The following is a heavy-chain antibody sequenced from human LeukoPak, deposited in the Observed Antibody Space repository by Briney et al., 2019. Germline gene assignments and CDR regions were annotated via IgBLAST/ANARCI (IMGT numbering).Heavy chain of an antibody. J-gene: IGHJ4*02. CDR1: GFTVSRNY. V-gene: IGHV3-21*01. CDR3: AKDSHSWSRDY. Sequence: GGSLRLPCAASGFTVSRNYMSWVRQAPGKGLEWVSLIDSNSNFMNYADSVKGRFTISRDNAKKSLYLEMNSLRAEDTAVYYCAKDSHSWSRDYWGQGTLVTVSS. D-gene: IGHD6-13*01. CDR2: IDSNSNFM.